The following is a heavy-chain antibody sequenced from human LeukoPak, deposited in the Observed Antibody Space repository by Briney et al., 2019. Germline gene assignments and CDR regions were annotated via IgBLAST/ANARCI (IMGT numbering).Heavy chain of an antibody. CDR3: VKNWGGYYFDY. CDR1: GFTSSNAW. V-gene: IGHV3-23*01. D-gene: IGHD7-27*01. CDR2: VGLSAAST. J-gene: IGHJ4*02. Sequence: PGGSLRLSCAVSGFTSSNAWMSWVRQAPGKGLEWVSTVGLSAASTYFAVSVKGRFTVSRDSAKNTISLQMTSLRTDDTAVYFCVKNWGGYYFDYWGQGTLVTVSS.